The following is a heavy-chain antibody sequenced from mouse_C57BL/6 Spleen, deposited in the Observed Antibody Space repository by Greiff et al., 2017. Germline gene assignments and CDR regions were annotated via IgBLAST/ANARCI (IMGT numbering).Heavy chain of an antibody. Sequence: VQLQQSGAELAKPGASVKLSCKASGYTFTSYWMHWVKQRPGQGLEWIGYINPSSGSTKYNQKFKDKATLTADKSSSPAYMQLSSLTYEDSAVYYCARGAQATGDWFAYWGQGTLVTVSA. J-gene: IGHJ3*01. CDR2: INPSSGST. D-gene: IGHD3-2*02. V-gene: IGHV1-7*01. CDR1: GYTFTSYW. CDR3: ARGAQATGDWFAY.